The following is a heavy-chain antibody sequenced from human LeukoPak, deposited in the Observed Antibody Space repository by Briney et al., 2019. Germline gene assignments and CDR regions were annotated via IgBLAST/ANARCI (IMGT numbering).Heavy chain of an antibody. CDR3: AKGRGSSYGYYFDY. V-gene: IGHV3-30*02. J-gene: IGHJ4*02. CDR2: IRYDGSNK. Sequence: WGSLRLSCAASGFTISSYGMHWVRQAPGKGLEWVAFIRYDGSNKYYADSEKGRFTISRDNSKNTLYLQMNSLRAEDTAVYYCAKGRGSSYGYYFDYWGQGTLVTVSS. D-gene: IGHD5-18*01. CDR1: GFTISSYG.